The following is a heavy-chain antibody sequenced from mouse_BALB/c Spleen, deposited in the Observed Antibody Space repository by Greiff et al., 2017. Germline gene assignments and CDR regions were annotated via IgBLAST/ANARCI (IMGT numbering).Heavy chain of an antibody. J-gene: IGHJ4*01. D-gene: IGHD2-14*01. V-gene: IGHV14-3*02. CDR3: ARYDGYAMDY. CDR2: IDPANGNT. CDR1: GFNIKDTY. Sequence: DVQLQESGAELVKPGASVKLSCTASGFNIKDTYMYWVKQRPEQGLEWIGRIDPANGNTKYDPKFQGKATITADTSSNTAYLQLSSLTSEDTAIYYCARYDGYAMDYWGQGTSVTVSS.